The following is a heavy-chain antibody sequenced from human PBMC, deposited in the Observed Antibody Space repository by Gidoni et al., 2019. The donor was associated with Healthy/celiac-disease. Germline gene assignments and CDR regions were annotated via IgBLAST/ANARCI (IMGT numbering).Heavy chain of an antibody. V-gene: IGHV4-34*01. J-gene: IGHJ4*02. CDR2: INHSGST. D-gene: IGHD1-26*01. Sequence: QVQLQQWGAGLLKPSETLSLTCAVYGGSFSGYYWSWIRQPPGKGLEWIGEINHSGSTNYNPSLKSRVTISVDTSKNQFSLKLSSVTAADTAVYYCARAEESREPASYYFDYWGQGTLVTVSS. CDR1: GGSFSGYY. CDR3: ARAEESREPASYYFDY.